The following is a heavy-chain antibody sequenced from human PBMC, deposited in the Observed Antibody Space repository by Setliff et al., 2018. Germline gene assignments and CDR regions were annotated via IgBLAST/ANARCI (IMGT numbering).Heavy chain of an antibody. D-gene: IGHD3-3*01. CDR3: ARLSWNGLRYYGLDV. V-gene: IGHV4-61*10. CDR2: IYNSGST. Sequence: PSETLSLTCTVSGASLSSGSYYWSWIRQSAGKGLEWIGHIYNSGSTNYNPALKSRVTISVDTSTNQFSLKLRSVTAADTAVYYCARLSWNGLRYYGLDVWGQGTTVTAP. CDR1: GASLSSGSYY. J-gene: IGHJ6*02.